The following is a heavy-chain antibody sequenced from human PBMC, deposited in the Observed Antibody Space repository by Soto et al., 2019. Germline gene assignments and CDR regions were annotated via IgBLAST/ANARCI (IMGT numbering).Heavy chain of an antibody. CDR1: GFTFSSYG. V-gene: IGHV3-33*01. Sequence: GGSLRLSCAASGFTFSSYGMHWVRQAPGKGLEWVAVIWYDGSNKYYADSVKGRFTISRDNSKNTLYLQMNSLRAEDTAVYYCARGGGRAHSWIQLWDLNDAFDIWGQGTMVTVSS. D-gene: IGHD5-18*01. J-gene: IGHJ3*02. CDR3: ARGGGRAHSWIQLWDLNDAFDI. CDR2: IWYDGSNK.